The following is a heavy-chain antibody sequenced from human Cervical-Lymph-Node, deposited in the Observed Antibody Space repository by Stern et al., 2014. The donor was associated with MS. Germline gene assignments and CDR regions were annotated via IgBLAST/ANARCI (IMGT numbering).Heavy chain of an antibody. CDR2: INPSGGFT. CDR1: EYTFTYFF. Sequence: VQLVESGAEVKKPGAPVKVSCKASEYTFTYFFMHWVRQAPGQGLEWMGVINPSGGFTTYAQKFQGRVTMTRDTSTSTVYMELTSLTSEDTAVYYCASARNTAFDIWGQGTLVTVSS. J-gene: IGHJ3*02. V-gene: IGHV1-46*03. CDR3: ASARNTAFDI.